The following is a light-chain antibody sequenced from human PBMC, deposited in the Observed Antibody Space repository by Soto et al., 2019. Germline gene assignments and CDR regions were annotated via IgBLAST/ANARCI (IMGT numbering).Light chain of an antibody. CDR3: QQRSNWPPFT. CDR1: QSVSNC. CDR2: DAS. J-gene: IGKJ5*01. Sequence: SVLSQAPATRSLSPGQRTTLSCRVSQSVSNCLALYQQKHSQAPRLLIYDASNRATDIPARFSGSGSGTDFTLTISSLEPEDFAVYYCQQRSNWPPFTFGQGTRLEIK. V-gene: IGKV3-11*01.